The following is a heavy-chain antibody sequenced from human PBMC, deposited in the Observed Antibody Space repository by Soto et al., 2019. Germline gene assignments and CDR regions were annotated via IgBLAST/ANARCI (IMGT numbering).Heavy chain of an antibody. V-gene: IGHV4-38-2*01. Sequence: PSETLSLTCAVSGYSISSGYYWGWIRQPPGKGLEWIGSIYHSGSTYYNPSLKSRVTISVDTSKNQFSLKLSSVTAADTAVYYCARRGSDVGAFDIWGQGTMVTV. J-gene: IGHJ3*02. CDR2: IYHSGST. D-gene: IGHD2-15*01. CDR1: GYSISSGYY. CDR3: ARRGSDVGAFDI.